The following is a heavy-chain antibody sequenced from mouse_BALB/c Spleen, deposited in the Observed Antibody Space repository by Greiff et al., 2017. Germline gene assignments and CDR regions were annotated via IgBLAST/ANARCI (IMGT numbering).Heavy chain of an antibody. CDR3: AREGDDYDPPAMDY. V-gene: IGHV1-4*02. Sequence: QVQLQQSAAELARPGASVKMSCKASGYTFTSYTMHWVKQRPGQGLEWIGYINPSSGYTEYNQKFKDKTTLTADKSSSTAYMQLSSLTSEDSAVYYCAREGDDYDPPAMDYWGQGTSVTVSS. J-gene: IGHJ4*01. D-gene: IGHD2-4*01. CDR2: INPSSGYT. CDR1: GYTFTSYT.